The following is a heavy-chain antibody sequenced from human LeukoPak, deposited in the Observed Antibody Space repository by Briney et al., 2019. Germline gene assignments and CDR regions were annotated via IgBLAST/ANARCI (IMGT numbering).Heavy chain of an antibody. Sequence: PSETLSLTCAVYGGSLSGYYWSWIRQPPGKGLEWIGEINHSGSTNYNPSLKSRVTISVDTSKNQFSLKLSSVTAADTAVYYCARGRNYYDSSAAGYWGQGTLVTVSS. CDR1: GGSLSGYY. CDR2: INHSGST. J-gene: IGHJ4*02. CDR3: ARGRNYYDSSAAGY. V-gene: IGHV4-34*01. D-gene: IGHD3-22*01.